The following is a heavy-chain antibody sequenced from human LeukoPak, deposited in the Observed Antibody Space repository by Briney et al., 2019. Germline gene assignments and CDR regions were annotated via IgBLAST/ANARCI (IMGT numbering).Heavy chain of an antibody. CDR2: INPNSGGT. Sequence: GASVKVSCKASGYTFTGYYMHWVRQAPGQGLEWMGWINPNSGGTNYAQKFQGRVTMTRDTSISTAYMELSRLRSDDTAVYYCARGRGSLKDSGSYYRRLNNWFDPWGQGTLVAVSS. CDR1: GYTFTGYY. D-gene: IGHD1-26*01. J-gene: IGHJ5*02. V-gene: IGHV1-2*02. CDR3: ARGRGSLKDSGSYYRRLNNWFDP.